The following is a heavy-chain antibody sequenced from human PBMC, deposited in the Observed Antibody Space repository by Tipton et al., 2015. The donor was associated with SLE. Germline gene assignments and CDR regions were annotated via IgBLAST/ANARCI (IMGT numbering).Heavy chain of an antibody. D-gene: IGHD6-13*01. V-gene: IGHV4-34*01. J-gene: IGHJ6*02. Sequence: LRLSCAVYGGSFSGYYWSWIRQPPGKGLEWIGEINHSGSTNYNPSLKSRVTISVDTSKNQFSLKLSSVTAAGTAVYYCARGLSAYSSTWFYYYYAMDVWGQGTTVTVSS. CDR1: GGSFSGYY. CDR2: INHSGST. CDR3: ARGLSAYSSTWFYYYYAMDV.